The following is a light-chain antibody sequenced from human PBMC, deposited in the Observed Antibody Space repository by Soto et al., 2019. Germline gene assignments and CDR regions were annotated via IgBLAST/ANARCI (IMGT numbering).Light chain of an antibody. CDR2: KAS. CDR3: QQYENYYT. J-gene: IGKJ2*01. Sequence: DIHMTQSPSTLSASVGDRVTITCRASQRISSWLAWYQQKPGKAPNLLIYKASSLESGVPSRFSGSGSGTEFTLTISSLQPDDFATYYCQQYENYYTFGQGTKLEIK. CDR1: QRISSW. V-gene: IGKV1-5*03.